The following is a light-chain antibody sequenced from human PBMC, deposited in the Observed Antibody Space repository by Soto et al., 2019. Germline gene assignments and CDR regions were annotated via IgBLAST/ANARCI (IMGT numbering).Light chain of an antibody. Sequence: DIQMTQSPSSVSASVGDSVSFACQSSQTVKNNVNWYQHKRGKAPKLLIHAASSLQSGVPSRFSGSGSGTDFTLTISSLQPEDFAVYYCQQSYSTLYTFGQGTNLEIK. J-gene: IGKJ2*01. CDR1: QTVKNN. CDR2: AAS. CDR3: QQSYSTLYT. V-gene: IGKV1-39*01.